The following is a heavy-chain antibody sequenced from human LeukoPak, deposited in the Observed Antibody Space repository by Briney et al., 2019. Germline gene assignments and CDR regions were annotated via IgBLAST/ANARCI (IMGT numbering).Heavy chain of an antibody. CDR3: ARSGYSCGWYFDY. CDR2: IYYSGST. V-gene: IGHV4-59*01. CDR1: GGSISSYY. J-gene: IGHJ4*02. D-gene: IGHD6-19*01. Sequence: SETLSLTCTVSGGSISSYYWSWIRQPPGKGLEWIGYIYYSGSTNYNPSLKSRVTISVDTSKNQFSLKRSSVTAADTAVYYCARSGYSCGWYFDYWGQGTLVTVSS.